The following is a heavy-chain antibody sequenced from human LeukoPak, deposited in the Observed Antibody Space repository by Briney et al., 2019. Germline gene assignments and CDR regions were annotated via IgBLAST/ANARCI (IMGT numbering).Heavy chain of an antibody. J-gene: IGHJ3*02. CDR1: GGSISRGDYY. CDR2: IYYSGST. Sequence: PSETLSLTCTVSGGSISRGDYYWSWIRQAPGKGLEWIGYIYYSGSTYYNPSLKSRVTISVDTSKNQFSLKLSSVTAADTAVYSCARAVYDSSGVAFDTWGQGTMVPVSS. CDR3: ARAVYDSSGVAFDT. V-gene: IGHV4-30-4*01. D-gene: IGHD3-22*01.